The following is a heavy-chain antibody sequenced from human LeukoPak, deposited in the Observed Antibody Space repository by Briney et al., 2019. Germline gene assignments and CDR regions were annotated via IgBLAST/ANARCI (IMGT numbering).Heavy chain of an antibody. CDR1: GFTFSSYG. J-gene: IGHJ5*02. CDR3: AKDREQQLGT. D-gene: IGHD6-13*01. CDR2: ISYDGSNK. V-gene: IGHV3-30*18. Sequence: GGSLRLSCAASGFTFSSYGMHWVRQAPGKGLEWVAVISYDGSNKYYADSVKGRFTISRDNSKNTLYLQMNSLRAEDTAVYYCAKDREQQLGTWGQGALVTVSS.